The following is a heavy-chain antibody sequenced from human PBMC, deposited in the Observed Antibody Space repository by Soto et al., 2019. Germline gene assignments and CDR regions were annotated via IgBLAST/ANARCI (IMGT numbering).Heavy chain of an antibody. CDR2: ISAYSGNT. J-gene: IGHJ1*01. Sequence: ASVKLSCNAAGYTFTSYCISCLRQTPGQGVEGRGWISAYSGNTNYAQTLQGRVTMTTDTSTSTAYMELSSVRSDDPAVYYCGRHCESSGYDECLRHRGPGTLVTVSS. CDR1: GYTFTSYC. D-gene: IGHD3-22*01. V-gene: IGHV1-18*01. CDR3: GRHCESSGYDECLRH.